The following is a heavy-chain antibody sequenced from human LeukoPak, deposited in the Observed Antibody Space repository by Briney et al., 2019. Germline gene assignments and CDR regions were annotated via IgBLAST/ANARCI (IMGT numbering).Heavy chain of an antibody. CDR1: GFTFSSYE. V-gene: IGHV3-48*03. CDR2: ISSSGSTI. D-gene: IGHD4-17*01. CDR3: AREIAGTVTTFADY. J-gene: IGHJ4*02. Sequence: TGGSLRLSCAASGFTFSSYEMNWVRQAPGKGLEWVSYISSSGSTIYYADSVKGRFTISRDNAKNSLYLQMNSLRAEDTAVYYCAREIAGTVTTFADYCGQGTLVTVSS.